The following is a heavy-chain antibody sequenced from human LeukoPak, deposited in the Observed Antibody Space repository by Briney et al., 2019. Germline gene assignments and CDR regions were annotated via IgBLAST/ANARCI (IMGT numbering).Heavy chain of an antibody. D-gene: IGHD2-15*01. CDR3: ARENCSGGSCSVAFDI. V-gene: IGHV1-2*02. CDR2: INPNSGGT. CDR1: GYTFTGYY. Sequence: ASVKVSCKASGYTFTGYYMHWARQAPGQGLEWMGWINPNSGGTNYAQKFQGRVTMTRDTSISTAYMELSRLRSDDTAVYYCARENCSGGSCSVAFDIWGQGTMVTVSS. J-gene: IGHJ3*02.